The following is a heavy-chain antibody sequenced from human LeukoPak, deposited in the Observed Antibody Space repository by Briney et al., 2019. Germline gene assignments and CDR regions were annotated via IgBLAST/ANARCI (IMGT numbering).Heavy chain of an antibody. D-gene: IGHD2-2*02. J-gene: IGHJ6*04. Sequence: GGSLRLSCAASGFTFSDYYMSWLRQAPGKGLEWVSYISSSSSYTNYADSVKGRFTISRDNAKNSLYLQMNSLRAEDTAVYYCARVSPAAINGMDVWGTGTTVTVSA. CDR3: ARVSPAAINGMDV. V-gene: IGHV3-11*06. CDR2: ISSSSSYT. CDR1: GFTFSDYY.